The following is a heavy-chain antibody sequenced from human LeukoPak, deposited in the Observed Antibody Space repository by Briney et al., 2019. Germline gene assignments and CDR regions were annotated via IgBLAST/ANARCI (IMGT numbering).Heavy chain of an antibody. CDR3: VRDRALAHFDH. Sequence: PGGSLRLSCAASGFTFSNFWMRWVRQAPGRGLEWVATIRQDGREENYADSVKGRFTVSRDNAKNSTYLQMNSLGVDDTAVYYCVRDRALAHFDHWGQGALVTVSS. D-gene: IGHD1-1*01. V-gene: IGHV3-7*01. CDR2: IRQDGREE. CDR1: GFTFSNFW. J-gene: IGHJ4*02.